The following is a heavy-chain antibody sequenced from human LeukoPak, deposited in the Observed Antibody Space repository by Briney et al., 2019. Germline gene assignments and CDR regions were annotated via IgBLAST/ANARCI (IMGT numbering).Heavy chain of an antibody. J-gene: IGHJ4*02. CDR1: GFTFSSYA. CDR2: ISYDGSNK. V-gene: IGHV3-30-3*01. CDR3: AGDDFPYYYDSSGYSPHY. D-gene: IGHD3-22*01. Sequence: PGRSLRLSCAASGFTFSSYAMHWVRQAPGKGLEWVAVISYDGSNKHYADSVKGRFTISRDNSKNTLYLQMNSLRAEDTAVYYCAGDDFPYYYDSSGYSPHYWGQGTLVTVSS.